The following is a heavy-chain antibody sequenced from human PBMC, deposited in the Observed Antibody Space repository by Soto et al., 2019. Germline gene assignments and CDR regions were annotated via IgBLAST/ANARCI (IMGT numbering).Heavy chain of an antibody. J-gene: IGHJ4*02. CDR1: GFSLSKARMG. CDR3: ARALREGLPIYYFDS. D-gene: IGHD1-26*01. CDR2: IFWNDER. Sequence: QVTLKESGPVLVKPTETLTLTCTVSGFSLSKARMGVSWIRQPPGKALEWLAHIFWNDERSYNTSLKSRLTLSRDTSKRQVVLTMTNVDPVDTGTYFCARALREGLPIYYFDSWGQGTLVTVSS. V-gene: IGHV2-26*01.